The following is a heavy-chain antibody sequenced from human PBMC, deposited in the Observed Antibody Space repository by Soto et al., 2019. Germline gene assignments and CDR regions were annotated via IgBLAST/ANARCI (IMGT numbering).Heavy chain of an antibody. CDR1: GGSISSSSYY. J-gene: IGHJ4*02. CDR2: IYYSGST. Sequence: SETLSLTCTVSGGSISSSSYYWGWIRQPPGKGLEWIGSIYYSGSTYYNPSLKSRVTISVDTSKNQFSLKLSSVTAADTAVYYCARLTYYYDSSGYYFDYWGQGTLVTVSS. CDR3: ARLTYYYDSSGYYFDY. V-gene: IGHV4-39*01. D-gene: IGHD3-22*01.